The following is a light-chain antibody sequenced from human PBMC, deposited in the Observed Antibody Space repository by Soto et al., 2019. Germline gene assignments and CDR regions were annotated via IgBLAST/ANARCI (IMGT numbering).Light chain of an antibody. Sequence: EIVLTQSPATLSLSPGERATLSCRASQYVANSLAWYQQKPGQAPRLLIYDASDRAAGIPGRFSGSGSGTDFILTISSLEPDDFSIYYCQQRSNWPPITLGQGTRLEIK. CDR1: QYVANS. CDR3: QQRSNWPPIT. J-gene: IGKJ5*01. CDR2: DAS. V-gene: IGKV3-11*01.